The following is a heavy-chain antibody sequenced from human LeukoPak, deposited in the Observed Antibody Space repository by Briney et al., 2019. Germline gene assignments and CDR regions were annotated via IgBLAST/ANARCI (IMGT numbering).Heavy chain of an antibody. CDR2: IYYTMST. CDR3: ARHRIIRDIVTGDYFDY. J-gene: IGHJ4*02. D-gene: IGHD3-9*01. CDR1: GDSISSGTYY. V-gene: IGHV4-39*01. Sequence: PSETLSLTCAVSGDSISSGTYYWGWIRQPPGKGLEWIGTIYYTMSTYYNPSLKSQVTISVDTSKNQFSLKLRSVTAADTAVYYCARHRIIRDIVTGDYFDYWGQGTLVTVSS.